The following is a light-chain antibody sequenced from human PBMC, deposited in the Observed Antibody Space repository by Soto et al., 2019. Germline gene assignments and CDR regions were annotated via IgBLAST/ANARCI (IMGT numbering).Light chain of an antibody. CDR3: QSSDRSLNV. Sequence: QSVLTQPPSVSGAPGQRVTISCTGSSSNIGAGYDVHWYQQLPGTAPKLLIYGNSNRPSGVPDRFSGSKSGTSASLAITGLPADHEDPYHCQSSDRSLNVFGTGTKVTVL. J-gene: IGLJ1*01. CDR2: GNS. CDR1: SSNIGAGYD. V-gene: IGLV1-40*01.